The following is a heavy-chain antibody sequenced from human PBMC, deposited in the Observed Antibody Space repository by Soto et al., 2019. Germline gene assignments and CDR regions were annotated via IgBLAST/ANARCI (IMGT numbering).Heavy chain of an antibody. D-gene: IGHD1-26*01. J-gene: IGHJ6*02. Sequence: QVQLQESGPGLVKPSQTLSLTCSVSGGSISTGDYYWSWIRQPPGKGLEWIGYIYYSGSTYYNPSLKSRVTISEDTSKNQFSRRLTSVTAADTAVYYCARDPLVYYFGMDVWGQGTTVTVSS. CDR2: IYYSGST. V-gene: IGHV4-30-4*01. CDR3: ARDPLVYYFGMDV. CDR1: GGSISTGDYY.